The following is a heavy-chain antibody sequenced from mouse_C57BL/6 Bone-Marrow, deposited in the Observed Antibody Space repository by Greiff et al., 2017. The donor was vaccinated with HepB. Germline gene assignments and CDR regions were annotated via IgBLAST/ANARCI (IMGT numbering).Heavy chain of an antibody. Sequence: QVQLQQPGAELVKPGASVKMSCKASGYTFTSYWITWVKQRPGQGLEWIGDIYPGSGSTNYNEKFKSKATLTVDTSSSTAYMQLSSLTSEDSAVYYCARDYYGNPYFDYWGQGTTLTVSS. CDR2: IYPGSGST. V-gene: IGHV1-55*01. D-gene: IGHD2-1*01. CDR3: ARDYYGNPYFDY. J-gene: IGHJ2*01. CDR1: GYTFTSYW.